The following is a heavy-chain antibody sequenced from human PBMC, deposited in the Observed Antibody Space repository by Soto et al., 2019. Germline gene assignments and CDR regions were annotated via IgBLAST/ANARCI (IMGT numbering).Heavy chain of an antibody. CDR1: GGTFSSYA. J-gene: IGHJ6*02. CDR2: IIPISDTT. Sequence: SVKVSCKASGGTFSSYAISWVRQAPGQGLEWMGGIIPISDTTNYAQKFQGRVTITADESTSTAYMELSSLRSEDTAVYYCARSQGSSTTLEIYYYYYYGMDAWGQGTTVTVSS. CDR3: ARSQGSSTTLEIYYYYYYGMDA. V-gene: IGHV1-69*13. D-gene: IGHD2-2*01.